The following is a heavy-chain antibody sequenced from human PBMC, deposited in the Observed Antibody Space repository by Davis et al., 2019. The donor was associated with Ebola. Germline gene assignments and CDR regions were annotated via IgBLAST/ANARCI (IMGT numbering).Heavy chain of an antibody. Sequence: AASVKVSCKTSGYIFTRYSIHWVRQAPGEGLEWVGWINGGNGDTKCSQKFQGRVTFPRDASASTAYMELTSLKSEGTAMYYCARDEDVWGQGTTVTVSS. CDR1: GYIFTRYS. J-gene: IGHJ6*02. CDR2: INGGNGDT. V-gene: IGHV1-3*01. CDR3: ARDEDV.